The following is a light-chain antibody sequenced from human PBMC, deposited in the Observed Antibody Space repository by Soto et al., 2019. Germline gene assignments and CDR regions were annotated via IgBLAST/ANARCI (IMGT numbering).Light chain of an antibody. Sequence: QSVLTQPASVSGSPGQSITISCTGTSSDIGIFNYVSWYQQHPGKAPKLIIYEVTNRPSGVSDRFSGSKSGNTASLNISGLQPDGEADYYCSSYTSSSTLGVFGGGTQLTVL. CDR3: SSYTSSSTLGV. CDR1: SSDIGIFNY. J-gene: IGLJ3*02. V-gene: IGLV2-14*01. CDR2: EVT.